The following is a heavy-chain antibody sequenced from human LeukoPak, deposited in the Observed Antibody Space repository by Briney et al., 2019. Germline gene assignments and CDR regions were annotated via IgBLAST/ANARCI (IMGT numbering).Heavy chain of an antibody. V-gene: IGHV4-61*02. CDR3: ARGIAPYYDFWSGPNWFDP. D-gene: IGHD3-3*01. J-gene: IGHJ5*02. Sequence: PSETLSLTCTVSGGSISSGSYYWSWIRQPAGKGLEWIGRIYSSGSTNYNPSLKSRVTISVDTSKNQFSLKLSSVTAADTAVYYCARGIAPYYDFWSGPNWFDPWGQGTLVTVSS. CDR1: GGSISSGSYY. CDR2: IYSSGST.